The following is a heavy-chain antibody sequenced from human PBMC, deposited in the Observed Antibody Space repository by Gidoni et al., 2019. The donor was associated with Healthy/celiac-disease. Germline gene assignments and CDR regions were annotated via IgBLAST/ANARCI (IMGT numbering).Heavy chain of an antibody. CDR3: ARLTLEPVEMATTFDY. Sequence: QVQLVQSGAEVKKPGSSVKVSCKASGGTFSSYAISWVRQAPGQGLEWMGRIIPILGIANYAQKFQGRVTITADKSTSTAYMELSSLRSEDTAVYYCARLTLEPVEMATTFDYWGQGTLVTVSS. D-gene: IGHD1-1*01. J-gene: IGHJ4*02. CDR1: GGTFSSYA. CDR2: IIPILGIA. V-gene: IGHV1-69*09.